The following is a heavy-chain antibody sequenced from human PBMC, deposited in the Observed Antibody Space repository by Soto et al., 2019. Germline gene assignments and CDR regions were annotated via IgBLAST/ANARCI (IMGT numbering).Heavy chain of an antibody. CDR1: VDIVSSNSAG. CDR2: TYYKSKWNN. D-gene: IGHD3-10*01. V-gene: IGHV6-1*01. CDR3: TGITWFRGMDV. Sequence: SQTLSLTCAISVDIVSSNSAGWNCIRQSPSRGLEWLGRTYYKSKWNNDYALSVKSRITINPDTSKNQFSLHLYSVTPEDTAVYYCTGITWFRGMDVWGQGTPVTVSS. J-gene: IGHJ6*02.